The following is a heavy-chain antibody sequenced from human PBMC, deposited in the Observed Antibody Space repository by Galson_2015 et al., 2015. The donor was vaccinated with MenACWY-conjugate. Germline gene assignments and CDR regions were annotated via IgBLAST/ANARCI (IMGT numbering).Heavy chain of an antibody. D-gene: IGHD1-1*01. Sequence: ETLSLTCTVSGDFISSKSYSWGWVRQPPGQGLEWIGTSYSSGNTHYNPSLKSRVTISVGTSENQFSLKLTSVTTADTAVYYCSRVRGTTGTDSWGQGTLVSVSS. CDR1: GDFISSKSYS. J-gene: IGHJ4*02. CDR3: SRVRGTTGTDS. V-gene: IGHV4-39*07. CDR2: SYSSGNT.